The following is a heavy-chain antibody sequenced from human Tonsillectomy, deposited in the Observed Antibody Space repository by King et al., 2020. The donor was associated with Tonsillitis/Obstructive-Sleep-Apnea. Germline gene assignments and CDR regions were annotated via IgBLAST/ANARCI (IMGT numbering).Heavy chain of an antibody. CDR2: ISYDGSKT. Sequence: QLVQSGGGVVQPGRSLRLSCAASEFTFSTYAMHWVRRAPGKGLEWVSVISYDGSKTDYADSVKGRFTISRDISKNTLYLQMSSLRAEDTALYYCARGDNYGSGSYYKSGGYFQHWGLGTLLTVSS. CDR1: EFTFSTYA. V-gene: IGHV3-30*04. D-gene: IGHD3-10*01. CDR3: ARGDNYGSGSYYKSGGYFQH. J-gene: IGHJ1*01.